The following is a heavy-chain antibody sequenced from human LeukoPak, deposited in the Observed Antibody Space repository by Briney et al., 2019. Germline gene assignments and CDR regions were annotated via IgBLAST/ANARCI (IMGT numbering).Heavy chain of an antibody. CDR3: ATKQWLAPPPDS. V-gene: IGHV3-74*01. D-gene: IGHD6-19*01. J-gene: IGHJ4*02. CDR2: INTDGTVT. Sequence: PAGSLRLSCAASGFTFSKDWMLWVRQAPGKGMERVSRINTDGTVTTYADSVKGRFTVSRDNASNTMFLQMNSVRDEDTAVYYCATKQWLAPPPDSWGQGTPVTVSS. CDR1: GFTFSKDW.